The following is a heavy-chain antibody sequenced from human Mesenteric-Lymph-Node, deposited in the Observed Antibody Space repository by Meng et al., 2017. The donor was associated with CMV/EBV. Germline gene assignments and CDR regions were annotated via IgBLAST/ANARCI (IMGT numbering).Heavy chain of an antibody. CDR2: VSWDGGDT. D-gene: IGHD6-13*01. CDR1: GFTFDVYG. J-gene: IGHJ3*02. Sequence: GGSLRPSCVASGFTFDVYGMHWVRQVPGKGLEWVSRVSWDGGDTRYSDSVKGRFTISRDNSKNLLYMQMNSLTVEDTALYYCAKDITAAAVGDDAFDIWGQGTMVTVSS. V-gene: IGHV3-43D*03. CDR3: AKDITAAAVGDDAFDI.